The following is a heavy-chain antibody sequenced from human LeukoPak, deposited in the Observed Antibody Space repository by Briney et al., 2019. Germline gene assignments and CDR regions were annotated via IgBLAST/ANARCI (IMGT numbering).Heavy chain of an antibody. Sequence: PGGSLRLSCAASGFAFNSYSIKWVRQAPGKGLEWASSITSRSSYIYNADSVKGRFTISRDNAKNSLYLQMSSLRAEDTAVYYCARVAQGASTENYYYYYMDVWGKGTTVTVSS. V-gene: IGHV3-21*01. CDR1: GFAFNSYS. CDR2: ITSRSSYI. CDR3: ARVAQGASTENYYYYYMDV. J-gene: IGHJ6*03. D-gene: IGHD1-1*01.